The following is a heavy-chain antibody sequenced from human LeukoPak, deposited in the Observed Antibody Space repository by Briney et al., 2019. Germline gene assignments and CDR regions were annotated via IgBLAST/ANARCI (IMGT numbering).Heavy chain of an antibody. V-gene: IGHV3-13*01. J-gene: IGHJ3*01. CDR3: STGGAPAGHAYHV. CDR2: IGTVGDT. Sequence: GGSLRLSCTASGLTFSSYDMHWVRQVTGKGLEWVSSIGTVGDTHYQGSVKGRFTISRENAKNSVYLQMNNLRAGDTAVYYCSTGGAPAGHAYHVWGQGTMVTVSS. CDR1: GLTFSSYD. D-gene: IGHD6-13*01.